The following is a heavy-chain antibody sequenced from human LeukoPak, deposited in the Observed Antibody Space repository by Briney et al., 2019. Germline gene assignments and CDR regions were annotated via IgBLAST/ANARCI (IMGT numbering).Heavy chain of an antibody. CDR1: GGTFSTYA. D-gene: IGHD5-18*01. CDR2: IIPIFGTA. J-gene: IGHJ6*03. CDR3: ARTPQHSYYYYNMDV. Sequence: SVTVFCKASGGTFSTYAITWVRQAPGQGLEWMGGIIPIFGTANYAQKFQDRVTITTDASTSTVYMELTSLRSEDTAVYYCARTPQHSYYYYNMDVWGKGTTVTVAS. V-gene: IGHV1-69*05.